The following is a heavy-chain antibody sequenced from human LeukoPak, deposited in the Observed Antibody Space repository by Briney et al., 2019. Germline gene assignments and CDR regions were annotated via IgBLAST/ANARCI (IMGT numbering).Heavy chain of an antibody. CDR1: GFTFSSYW. V-gene: IGHV3-7*01. Sequence: GGSLRLSCAASGFTFSSYWMSWVRQAPGKGLEWVANIKQDGSEKYYVDSVKGRFTISRDNAKNSLYLQLNSLRAEDTAVYYCARSPYTSGWYGVGYWGQGTLVTVSS. CDR2: IKQDGSEK. D-gene: IGHD6-19*01. J-gene: IGHJ4*02. CDR3: ARSPYTSGWYGVGY.